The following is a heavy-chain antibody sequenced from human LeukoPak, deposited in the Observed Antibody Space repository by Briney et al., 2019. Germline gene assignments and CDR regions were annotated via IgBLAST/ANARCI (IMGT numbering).Heavy chain of an antibody. Sequence: GGSLRLSCAASGFTFSSYAMSWVRQAPGKGLEWVSAISGSGGSTYYADSVKGRFTISRDNSKNTLYLQMNSLRAEDSAVYYCAKNRHYYDSGSYLDYWGQGTLVTVSS. J-gene: IGHJ4*02. CDR3: AKNRHYYDSGSYLDY. V-gene: IGHV3-23*01. D-gene: IGHD3-10*01. CDR2: ISGSGGST. CDR1: GFTFSSYA.